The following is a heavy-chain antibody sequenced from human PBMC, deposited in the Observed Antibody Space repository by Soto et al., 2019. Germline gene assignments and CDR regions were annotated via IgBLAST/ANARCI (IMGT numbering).Heavy chain of an antibody. V-gene: IGHV1-69*01. J-gene: IGHJ6*02. D-gene: IGHD3-22*01. CDR2: IIPIFGTA. CDR3: ARAPTDYYDSSGYYYDYYYYGMDV. CDR1: GGTFSSYA. Sequence: QVQLVQSGAEVKKPGSSVKVSCKASGGTFSSYAISWVRQAPGQGLEWMGGIIPIFGTANYARKFQGRVTITADEATSTAYMELSSLRSEDTAVYYCARAPTDYYDSSGYYYDYYYYGMDVWGQGTTVTVSS.